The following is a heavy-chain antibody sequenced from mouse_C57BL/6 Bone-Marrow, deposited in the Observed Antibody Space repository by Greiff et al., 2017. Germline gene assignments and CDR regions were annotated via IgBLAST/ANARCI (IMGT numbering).Heavy chain of an antibody. CDR3: SSFDGNYFDF. CDR2: IYPEIGDT. J-gene: IGHJ2*01. Sequence: EVMLVESGAELVRPGASVKLSCTASGFNIKDDYIHWVKQRPEQGLEWIGWIYPEIGDTEYASKFPGKATITSDTSSNTAYLQLSSLTSEDTAVYYCSSFDGNYFDFWGQGTPRTVAS. D-gene: IGHD2-3*01. V-gene: IGHV14-4*01. CDR1: GFNIKDDY.